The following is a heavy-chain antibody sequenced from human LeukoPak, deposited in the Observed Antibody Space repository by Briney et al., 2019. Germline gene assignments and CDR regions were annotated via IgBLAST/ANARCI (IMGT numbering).Heavy chain of an antibody. V-gene: IGHV4-30-2*01. J-gene: IGHJ4*02. Sequence: SQTLSLTCAVSGGSISSGGYSWSWIRQPPGKGLEWIGYIYHSGSTYYNPSLKSRVTISVDRSKNQLSLKLSSVTAADTAVYYCAREGDYGDFDYWGQGTLVTVSS. CDR1: GGSISSGGYS. CDR3: AREGDYGDFDY. CDR2: IYHSGST. D-gene: IGHD4-17*01.